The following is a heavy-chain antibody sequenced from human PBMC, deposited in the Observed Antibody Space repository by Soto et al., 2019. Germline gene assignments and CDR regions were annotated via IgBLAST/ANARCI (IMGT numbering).Heavy chain of an antibody. CDR1: GGSISSYY. V-gene: IGHV4-59*01. D-gene: IGHD3-10*01. Sequence: QVQLQESGPGLVKPSETLSLTCTVSGGSISSYYWSWIRQPPGKGLEWIGYIYYSGSTNYNPSLKSRVTISVDTSKNQFSLKLSSVTAADTAVYYCARAPPGRWLHPNYFDYWGQGTLVTVSS. J-gene: IGHJ4*02. CDR2: IYYSGST. CDR3: ARAPPGRWLHPNYFDY.